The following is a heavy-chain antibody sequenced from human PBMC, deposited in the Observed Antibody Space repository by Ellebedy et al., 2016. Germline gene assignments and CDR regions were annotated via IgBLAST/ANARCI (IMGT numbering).Heavy chain of an antibody. Sequence: GGSLRLSCAASGFTFSGSAMHWVRQASGKGLGWVGRIRSKANSYATAYAASVKGRFTISRDESKNTAYLQMNSLKTEDTAVYYCTRQEERIFMRCWGQGTLVTVSS. V-gene: IGHV3-73*01. CDR2: IRSKANSYAT. CDR3: TRQEERIFMRC. J-gene: IGHJ4*02. D-gene: IGHD3-3*01. CDR1: GFTFSGSA.